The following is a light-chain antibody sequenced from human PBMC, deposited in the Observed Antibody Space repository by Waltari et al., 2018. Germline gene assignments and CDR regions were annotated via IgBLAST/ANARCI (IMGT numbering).Light chain of an antibody. V-gene: IGLV2-14*03. Sequence: HSALTQPASVSGSPGQSITISCTGTSSDVGGYNYVSWYQQHPGKAPKLMIYDVSNRPSGVSNRFSGSKSGNTASLTSSGLQAEDEADYYCSSYISSDTLELFGGGTILTVL. CDR2: DVS. CDR3: SSYISSDTLEL. CDR1: SSDVGGYNY. J-gene: IGLJ2*01.